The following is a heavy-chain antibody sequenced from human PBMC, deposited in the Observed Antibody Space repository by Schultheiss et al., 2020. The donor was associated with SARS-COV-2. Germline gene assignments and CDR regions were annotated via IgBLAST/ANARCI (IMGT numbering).Heavy chain of an antibody. CDR2: ISSSGNSI. D-gene: IGHD2-15*01. V-gene: IGHV3-21*01. J-gene: IGHJ5*02. CDR1: GFTFSSYS. Sequence: GESLKISCAASGFTFSSYSMNWVRQAPGKGLEWVSSISSSGNSIYYADSVKGRFTISRDNAKNSLFLQMNSLRAEDTAVYYCALGYCSAWGQGTLVTVSS. CDR3: ALGYCSA.